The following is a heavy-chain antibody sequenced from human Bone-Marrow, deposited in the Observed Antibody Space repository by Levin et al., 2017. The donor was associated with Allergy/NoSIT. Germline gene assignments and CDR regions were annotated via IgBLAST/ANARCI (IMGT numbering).Heavy chain of an antibody. Sequence: GESLKISCAASGFTFSSYGMHWVRQAPGKGLEWVAVIWYDGSNKYYADSVKGRFTISRDNSKNTLYLQMNSLRAEDTAVYYCARDSPVKAARQHYYYGMDGWGQGTTVTVSS. J-gene: IGHJ6*02. CDR3: ARDSPVKAARQHYYYGMDG. CDR2: IWYDGSNK. V-gene: IGHV3-33*01. D-gene: IGHD6-6*01. CDR1: GFTFSSYG.